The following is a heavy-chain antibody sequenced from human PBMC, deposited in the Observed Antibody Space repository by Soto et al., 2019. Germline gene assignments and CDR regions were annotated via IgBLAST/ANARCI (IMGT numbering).Heavy chain of an antibody. J-gene: IGHJ6*02. V-gene: IGHV3-30*18. CDR2: ISYDGRNK. Sequence: QVQLVESGGGVVQPGRSLRLSCAASGFSFSNYGMHWVRQAPGKGLEWVALISYDGRNKYYVDSVEGRFTISRDNSKNTLDLQMNSLRVEDTAVYYCVKDGLERLRAIPSDYYGMDVWGQGTTVTVSS. CDR1: GFSFSNYG. CDR3: VKDGLERLRAIPSDYYGMDV. D-gene: IGHD2-2*02.